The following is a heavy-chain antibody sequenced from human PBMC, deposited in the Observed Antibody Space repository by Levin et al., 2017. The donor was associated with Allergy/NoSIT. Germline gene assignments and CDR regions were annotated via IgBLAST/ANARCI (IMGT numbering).Heavy chain of an antibody. CDR1: GFTFSSYG. V-gene: IGHV3-30*18. D-gene: IGHD4-17*01. Sequence: GESLKISCAASGFTFSSYGMHWVRQAPGKGLEWVAVISYDGSNKYYADSVKGRFTISRDNSKNTLYLQMNSLRAEDTAVYYCAKDRANGDYVDYWGQGTLVTVSS. CDR3: AKDRANGDYVDY. CDR2: ISYDGSNK. J-gene: IGHJ4*02.